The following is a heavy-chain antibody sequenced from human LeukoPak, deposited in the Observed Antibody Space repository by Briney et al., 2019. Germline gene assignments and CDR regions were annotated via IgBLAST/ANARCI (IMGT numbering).Heavy chain of an antibody. CDR2: IYYSGST. V-gene: IGHV4-34*09. Sequence: PSETLSLTCAVYGGSFSGYYWSWIRQPPGKGLEWIGYIYYSGSTYYNPSLKSRVTISVDTSKNQFSLKLGSVTAADTAVYYCARDSLRHFDYWGQGTLVTVSS. J-gene: IGHJ4*02. CDR3: ARDSLRHFDY. CDR1: GGSFSGYY.